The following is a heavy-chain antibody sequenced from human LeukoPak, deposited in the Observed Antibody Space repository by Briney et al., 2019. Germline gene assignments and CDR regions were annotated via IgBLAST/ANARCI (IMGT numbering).Heavy chain of an antibody. CDR1: GGSISSYY. Sequence: NPSETLSLTCTVSGGSISSYYWSWIRQPAGKGLEWIGRIYTSGSTNYNPSLKSRVTMSVDTSKNQFSLKLSSVTAADTAVYYCARFGYSSSWGFQEGFDPWGQGTLVTVSS. D-gene: IGHD6-13*01. CDR2: IYTSGST. J-gene: IGHJ5*02. CDR3: ARFGYSSSWGFQEGFDP. V-gene: IGHV4-4*07.